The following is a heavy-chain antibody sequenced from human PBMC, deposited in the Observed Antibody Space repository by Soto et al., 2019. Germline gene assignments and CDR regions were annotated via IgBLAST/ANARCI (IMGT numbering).Heavy chain of an antibody. CDR2: IYYSGST. J-gene: IGHJ6*04. CDR3: ARHGGGCSWYDGMEV. D-gene: IGHD6-13*01. CDR1: GGSISSSSYY. V-gene: IGHV4-39*01. Sequence: SETRSLTCTVPGGSISSSSYYWGWIRHPPGKGLEWIGSIYYSGSTYYNPSLKSRVTISVDTSKKQFSLKLSSVTAADTAVYYCARHGGGCSWYDGMEVWGNESTVTISS.